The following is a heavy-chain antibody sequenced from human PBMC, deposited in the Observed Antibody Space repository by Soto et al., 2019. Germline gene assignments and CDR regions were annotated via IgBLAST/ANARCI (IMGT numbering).Heavy chain of an antibody. J-gene: IGHJ6*02. Sequence: GGSLRLSCAASGFTFSSYSMHWVRQAPGKGLEWVSAITRNSDIYYADSVKGRFTISRDNAQNSVSLQMDSLRAEGTAVYYCAREETAWPLAYGLDVWGQGTTVTVSS. D-gene: IGHD2-21*02. V-gene: IGHV3-21*01. CDR2: ITRNSDI. CDR3: AREETAWPLAYGLDV. CDR1: GFTFSSYS.